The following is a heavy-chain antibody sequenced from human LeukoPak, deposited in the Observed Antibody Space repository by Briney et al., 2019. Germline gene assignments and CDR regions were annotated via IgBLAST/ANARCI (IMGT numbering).Heavy chain of an antibody. J-gene: IGHJ4*02. CDR2: ISLRGLI. CDR1: GGSISGTNW. CDR3: SRESGPFSPFGF. D-gene: IGHD1-26*01. Sequence: SGTLSLTCGVSGGSISGTNWWSWVRQPPGQGLEWIGEISLRGLINYNPSLRSRLTMSLDESKNQVSLNLTSVTAADTAVYYCSRESGPFSPFGFWGQGTLVSVHS. V-gene: IGHV4-4*02.